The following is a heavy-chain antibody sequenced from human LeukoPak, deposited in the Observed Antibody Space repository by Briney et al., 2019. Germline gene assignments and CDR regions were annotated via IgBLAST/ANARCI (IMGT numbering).Heavy chain of an antibody. V-gene: IGHV4-61*02. CDR1: GGSISSGSYY. CDR3: VRQGHSYMDI. CDR2: IYTSGST. Sequence: PSQTLSLTCTVSGGSISSGSYYWSWIRQPAGKGLEWIGRIYTSGSTNYNPSLKSRVTISVDTSKNQFSLKLSSVTAADTAVYYCVRQGHSYMDIWGQGTTVPSP. J-gene: IGHJ6*02.